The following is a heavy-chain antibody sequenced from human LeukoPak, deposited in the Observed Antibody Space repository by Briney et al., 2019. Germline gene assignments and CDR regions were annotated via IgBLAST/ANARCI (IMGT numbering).Heavy chain of an antibody. CDR3: ARDYYDSSGYYYPFDY. Sequence: PSETLSLTCTVSGGSISSGGYYWSWIRQPPGKGLEWIGSIYYSGSTYYNPSLKSRVTISVDTSKNQFSLKLSSVTAADTAVYYCARDYYDSSGYYYPFDYWGQGTLVTVSS. V-gene: IGHV4-39*07. CDR2: IYYSGST. J-gene: IGHJ4*02. CDR1: GGSISSGGYY. D-gene: IGHD3-22*01.